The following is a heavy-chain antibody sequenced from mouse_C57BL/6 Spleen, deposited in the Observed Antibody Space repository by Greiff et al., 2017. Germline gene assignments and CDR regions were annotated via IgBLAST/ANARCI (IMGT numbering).Heavy chain of an antibody. J-gene: IGHJ4*01. CDR2: INPSSGYT. CDR1: GYTFTSYW. Sequence: QVQLQQSGAELAKPGASVKLSCKASGYTFTSYWMHWVKQRPGQGLEWIGYINPSSGYTKYNQKFKDKATLTVDKSSSTAYMQLSRLTYEDSAVYYCAREGDGLLPTMDYWGQGTSVTVSS. CDR3: AREGDGLLPTMDY. D-gene: IGHD2-3*01. V-gene: IGHV1-7*01.